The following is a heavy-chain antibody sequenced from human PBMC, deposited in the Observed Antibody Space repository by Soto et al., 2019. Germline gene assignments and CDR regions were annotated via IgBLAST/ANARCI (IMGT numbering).Heavy chain of an antibody. CDR1: GGTFSSYA. D-gene: IGHD3-3*01. Sequence: SVKVSCKASGGTFSSYAISWVRQAPGQGLEWMGGIIPIFGTANYAQKFQGRVTITADESTSTAYMELSSLRSEDTAVYYCARGFWSGPNWFDPWGQGTLVTVSS. J-gene: IGHJ5*02. CDR3: ARGFWSGPNWFDP. V-gene: IGHV1-69*13. CDR2: IIPIFGTA.